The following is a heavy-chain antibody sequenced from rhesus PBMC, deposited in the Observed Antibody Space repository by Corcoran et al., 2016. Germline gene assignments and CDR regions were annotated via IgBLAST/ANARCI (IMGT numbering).Heavy chain of an antibody. Sequence: QVQLQESGPGLVKPTETLSLTCTDSGASISSYWWSWIRQPPGKGLEWIGEINGNIGSTTYNPSLKSRVTISSATSKNQFSLKLSSVTAADTAVYYCARTAGTIEDGLDSWGQGVVVTVSS. CDR1: GASISSYW. CDR3: ARTAGTIEDGLDS. V-gene: IGHV4-80*01. J-gene: IGHJ6*01. CDR2: INGNIGST. D-gene: IGHD1-1*01.